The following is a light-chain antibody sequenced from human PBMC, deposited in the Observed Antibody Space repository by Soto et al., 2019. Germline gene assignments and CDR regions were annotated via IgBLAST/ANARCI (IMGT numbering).Light chain of an antibody. CDR3: QHYGSSPPYT. J-gene: IGKJ2*01. CDR1: QRISSSY. Sequence: EIVLTQSPGTLSLSPGERATLSCTTSQRISSSYLAWYQQKPGQAPRFLIYGASRRATDIPDRFSGSGSGTDFTLTISRLEPEDFAVYYCQHYGSSPPYTFGQGTKLEIK. CDR2: GAS. V-gene: IGKV3-20*01.